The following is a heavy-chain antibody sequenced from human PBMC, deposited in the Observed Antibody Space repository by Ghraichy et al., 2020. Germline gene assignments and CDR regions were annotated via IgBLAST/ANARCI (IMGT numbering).Heavy chain of an antibody. CDR1: GFTFSTYA. Sequence: GKSLNISCAASGFTFSTYAMTWVRQAPGKGLEWVSVINFSGDTTYYADSVKGRFTISRDNSKNTLYLHMNSLRAEDTAVYYCAKAGGGNPVDYWGQGTLVTVSS. CDR2: INFSGDTT. J-gene: IGHJ4*02. CDR3: AKAGGGNPVDY. D-gene: IGHD4-23*01. V-gene: IGHV3-23*01.